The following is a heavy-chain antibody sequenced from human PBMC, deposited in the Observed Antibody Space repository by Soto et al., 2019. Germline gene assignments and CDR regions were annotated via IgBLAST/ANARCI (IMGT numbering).Heavy chain of an antibody. CDR1: GGSISSGGYS. D-gene: IGHD3-10*01. V-gene: IGHV4-61*08. Sequence: PSETLSLTCAVSGGSISSGGYSWSWIRQPPGKGLEWIGYMYGSGSTNYNPSLKSRVTISVDTSKNEFFLNLTSVTAADTAVYYCARRSGGSVNSWGQGTLVTVSS. CDR3: ARRSGGSVNS. J-gene: IGHJ5*02. CDR2: MYGSGST.